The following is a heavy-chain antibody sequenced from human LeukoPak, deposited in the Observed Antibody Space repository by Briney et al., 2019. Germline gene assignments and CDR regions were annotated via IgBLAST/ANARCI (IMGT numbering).Heavy chain of an antibody. CDR3: GRGVASSSDFDY. Sequence: SETLSLTCTVSGGSISSGSYYWSWIRQPAGKGLEWIGRIYTSGSTNYNPSLKSRVTISVDTSKNQFSLKLSSVTAADTAVYYCGRGVASSSDFDYWGQGTLVTVSS. V-gene: IGHV4-61*02. CDR1: GGSISSGSYY. J-gene: IGHJ4*02. D-gene: IGHD6-6*01. CDR2: IYTSGST.